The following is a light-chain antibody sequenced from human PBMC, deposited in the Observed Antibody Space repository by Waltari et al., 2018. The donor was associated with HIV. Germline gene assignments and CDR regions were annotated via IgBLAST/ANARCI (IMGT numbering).Light chain of an antibody. J-gene: IGLJ1*01. CDR1: RSDVGSYNV. CDR2: EVT. V-gene: IGLV2-23*02. CDR3: CSYAGRSTHV. Sequence: QSALTQPASVSGSPGQSITISCTGTRSDVGSYNVFSWYQQHPGKAPKLMIYEVTKRPSGVSNRFSGSKSGNTASLTISGLQAEDEADYYCCSYAGRSTHVFGTGTKVTVL.